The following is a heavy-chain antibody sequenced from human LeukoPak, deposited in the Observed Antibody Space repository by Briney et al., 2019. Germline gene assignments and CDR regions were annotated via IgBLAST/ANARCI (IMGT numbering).Heavy chain of an antibody. V-gene: IGHV3-43*01. J-gene: IGHJ6*03. CDR3: ARVPLDCGSTSCYAELYYYYYMDV. CDR2: ISWDGGST. CDR1: GFTFDDYT. D-gene: IGHD2-2*01. Sequence: PGGSLRLSCAASGFTFDDYTMHWVRQAPGKGLEWVSLISWDGGSTYYADSVKGRFTISRDNSKNSLYLQMNSLRTEDTAVYYCARVPLDCGSTSCYAELYYYYYMDVWGKGTTVTVSS.